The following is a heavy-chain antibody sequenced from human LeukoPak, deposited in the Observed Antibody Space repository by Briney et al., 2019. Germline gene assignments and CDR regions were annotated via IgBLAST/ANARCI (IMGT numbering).Heavy chain of an antibody. Sequence: ASVKVSFKASGYTFTNFGISWVRQAPGQGLEWMGRISVYKGDTNYAQILQGRVTMTTDTSTSTAYMELRSLTSDDTAVYYCARAGGWARGDYKAHAFDIWGQGTMVTVSS. CDR1: GYTFTNFG. CDR3: ARAGGWARGDYKAHAFDI. V-gene: IGHV1-18*01. D-gene: IGHD6-19*01. CDR2: ISVYKGDT. J-gene: IGHJ3*02.